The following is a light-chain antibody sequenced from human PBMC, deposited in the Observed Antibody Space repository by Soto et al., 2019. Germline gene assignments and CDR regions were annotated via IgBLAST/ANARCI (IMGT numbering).Light chain of an antibody. CDR3: QQYNYYPT. V-gene: IGKV1-33*01. CDR1: QNINNY. CDR2: DAS. Sequence: DIQMTQSPSSLSASVGDRATITCQASQNINNYLNWYQQKPGRAPKLLIYDASNLEAGVPSRFRGSGSGTEFTLTISSLQPDDFATYFCQQYNYYPTFGQGTRLEIK. J-gene: IGKJ5*01.